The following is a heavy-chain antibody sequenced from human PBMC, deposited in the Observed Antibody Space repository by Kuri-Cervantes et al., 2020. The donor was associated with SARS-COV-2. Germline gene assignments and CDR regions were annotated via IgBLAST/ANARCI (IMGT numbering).Heavy chain of an antibody. Sequence: ASVKVSCKVSGYTLTELSMHWVRQAPGKGLEWMGGFDPEDGETIYAQKFQGRVTMTEDTSTDTAYMELSSLRSEDTAVCYCATGSVLYRSSVDWFDPWGQGTLVTVSS. D-gene: IGHD3-10*01. J-gene: IGHJ5*02. CDR2: FDPEDGET. CDR1: GYTLTELS. CDR3: ATGSVLYRSSVDWFDP. V-gene: IGHV1-24*01.